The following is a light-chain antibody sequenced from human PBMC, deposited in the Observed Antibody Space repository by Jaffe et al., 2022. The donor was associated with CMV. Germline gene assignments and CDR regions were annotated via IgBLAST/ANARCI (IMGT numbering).Light chain of an antibody. CDR3: CSYIRSSRYVI. CDR1: SSDVGDYKY. Sequence: QSALTQPASVSGSPGQSITISCTGISSDVGDYKYVSWYQQHPGKVPKLMIYDVSNRPSGVSNRFSGSKSGSTASLTISGLQAEDEANYFCCSYIRSSRYVIFGGGTKLTVL. V-gene: IGLV2-14*03. J-gene: IGLJ2*01. CDR2: DVS.